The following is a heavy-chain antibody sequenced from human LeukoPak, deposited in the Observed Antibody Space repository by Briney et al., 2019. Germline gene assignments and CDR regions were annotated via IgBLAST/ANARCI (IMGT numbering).Heavy chain of an antibody. CDR3: AACTGGTCYHLKFDY. J-gene: IGHJ4*02. CDR1: GGSISSYY. Sequence: SEPVSLTCTVSGGSISSYYWSWTRQPPGKGLEWIGYIYYTGSTNYNPPLKSRVTISVDTSKSQFSLKLTSVTAADTAMYYCAACTGGTCYHLKFDYWGQRTVDPVSS. CDR2: IYYTGST. V-gene: IGHV4-59*01. D-gene: IGHD2-15*01.